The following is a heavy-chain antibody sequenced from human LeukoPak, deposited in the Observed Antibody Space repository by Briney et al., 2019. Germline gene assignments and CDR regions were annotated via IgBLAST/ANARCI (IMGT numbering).Heavy chain of an antibody. CDR3: VRDGGWYRGYYYYGMDV. V-gene: IGHV3-7*01. CDR2: IKQDGSEK. J-gene: IGHJ6*02. Sequence: GGSLRLSCAASGFTFSSYWMSWVRQAPGKGLEWVANIKQDGSEKYYVDSVKGRFTISRDNAKNSLYLQMNSLRAEDTAVYYCVRDGGWYRGYYYYGMDVWGQGTTVTVSS. CDR1: GFTFSSYW. D-gene: IGHD6-19*01.